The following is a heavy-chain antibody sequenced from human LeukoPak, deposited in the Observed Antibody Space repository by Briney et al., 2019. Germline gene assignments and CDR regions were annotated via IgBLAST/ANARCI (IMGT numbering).Heavy chain of an antibody. Sequence: SGGSLRLSRAASRFTFSSYAMSWVRQAPGKGLEWVSYISSSGSTIYYADSVKGRFTISRDNAKNSLYLQMNSLRAEDTAVYYCAELGITMIGGVWGKGTTVTISP. J-gene: IGHJ6*04. CDR2: ISSSGSTI. CDR1: RFTFSSYA. D-gene: IGHD3-10*02. CDR3: AELGITMIGGV. V-gene: IGHV3-48*03.